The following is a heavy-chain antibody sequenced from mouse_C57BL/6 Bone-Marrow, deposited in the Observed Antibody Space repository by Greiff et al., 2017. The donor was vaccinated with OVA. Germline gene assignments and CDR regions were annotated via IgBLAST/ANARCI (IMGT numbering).Heavy chain of an antibody. J-gene: IGHJ3*01. CDR3: ARNAY. CDR1: GYTFTSYW. Sequence: QVQLQQPGAELVKPGASVKLSCKASGYTFTSYWMQWVKQRPGQGLEWIGEIDPSDSYTNYNQKFKGKATLTVDTYSSTAYIQVSALTAADSAVYYCARNAYWGQGTLVTVSA. V-gene: IGHV1-50*01. CDR2: IDPSDSYT.